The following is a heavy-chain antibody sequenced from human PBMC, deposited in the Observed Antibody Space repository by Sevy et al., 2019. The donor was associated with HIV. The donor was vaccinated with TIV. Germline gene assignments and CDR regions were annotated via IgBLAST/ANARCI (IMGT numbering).Heavy chain of an antibody. D-gene: IGHD2-8*01. Sequence: GGSLRLSCAASGYDFSIYSMSWVRQAPGKGLQWVSTLSFGCGKINYEDSVKGRFTISRDNSKSSVYLQMNNMRVEDTDVYYYARDGCTKPHDYWGQGTLVTVSS. CDR3: ARDGCTKPHDY. J-gene: IGHJ4*02. CDR2: LSFGCGKI. CDR1: GYDFSIYS. V-gene: IGHV3-23*01.